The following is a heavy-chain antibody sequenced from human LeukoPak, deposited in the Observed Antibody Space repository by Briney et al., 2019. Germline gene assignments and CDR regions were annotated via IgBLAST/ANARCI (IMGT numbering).Heavy chain of an antibody. Sequence: SETLSHTCAVYGGSFSGYYWSWIRQPPGKGLEWIGEINHSGSTNYNPSLKSRVTISVDTSKNQFSLKLSSVTTADTAVYYCARTNLRGYSGYDSSRRLGYWGQGTLVTVSS. CDR3: ARTNLRGYSGYDSSRRLGY. CDR1: GGSFSGYY. V-gene: IGHV4-34*01. J-gene: IGHJ4*02. D-gene: IGHD5-12*01. CDR2: INHSGST.